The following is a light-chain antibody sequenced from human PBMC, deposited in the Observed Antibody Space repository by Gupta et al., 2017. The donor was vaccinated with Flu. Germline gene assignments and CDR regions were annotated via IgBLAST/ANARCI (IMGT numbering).Light chain of an antibody. CDR2: CAS. CDR1: QSGCDDASEKNY. V-gene: IGKV4-1*01. J-gene: IGKJ4*01. Sequence: SLGERATVNCKTNQSGCDDASEKNYLSRYQHEPGQRPKVLINCASSRGFRVRDRFSGSGSGTDFILSIMRLQAEAVAVYYCHQAYSIPLTFGGGTKVEIK. CDR3: HQAYSIPLT.